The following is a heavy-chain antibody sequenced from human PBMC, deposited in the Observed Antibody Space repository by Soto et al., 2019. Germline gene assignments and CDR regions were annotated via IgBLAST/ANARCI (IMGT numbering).Heavy chain of an antibody. V-gene: IGHV4-30-2*01. Sequence: QRQLQESGSGLVKPLQTLSLTCGVSGASFSGSEYSWNWIRQPPGKGLEWIVHIYQSGSTNYNTSHASRVTISSDRSKSQFSLRLNTVTAADTAEYYCATGSDSSGYYEGFDLWGQGALVPVSS. J-gene: IGHJ5*02. CDR2: IYQSGST. CDR1: GASFSGSEYS. D-gene: IGHD3-22*01. CDR3: ATGSDSSGYYEGFDL.